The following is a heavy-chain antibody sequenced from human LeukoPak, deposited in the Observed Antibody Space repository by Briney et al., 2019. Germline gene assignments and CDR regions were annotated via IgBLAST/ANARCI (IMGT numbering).Heavy chain of an antibody. CDR2: MNPNSGNT. V-gene: IGHV1-8*01. Sequence: ASVKVSCKASGYTFTSYDINWVRQATGQGLEWMGWMNPNSGNTGYAQKFQGRVTMTRNTSISTAYMELSSLRSEDTAVYYCARGRFGSGGMDVWGQGTTVTVSS. CDR1: GYTFTSYD. J-gene: IGHJ6*02. CDR3: ARGRFGSGGMDV. D-gene: IGHD3-10*01.